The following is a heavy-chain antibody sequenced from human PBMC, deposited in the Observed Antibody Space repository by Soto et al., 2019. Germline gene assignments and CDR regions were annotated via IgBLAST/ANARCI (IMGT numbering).Heavy chain of an antibody. J-gene: IGHJ5*02. CDR3: ARARGAAGTLNWFDP. CDR1: GGSISSYY. Sequence: SETLSLTCTVSGGSISSYYWSWIRQPPGKGLEWIGYIYYSGSTNYNPSLKSRVTISVDTSKNQFPLKLSSVTAADTAVYYCARARGAAGTLNWFDPWGQGTLVTVSS. CDR2: IYYSGST. D-gene: IGHD6-13*01. V-gene: IGHV4-59*01.